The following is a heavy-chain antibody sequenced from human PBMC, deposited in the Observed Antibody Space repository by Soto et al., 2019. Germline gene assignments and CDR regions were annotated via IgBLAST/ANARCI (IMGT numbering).Heavy chain of an antibody. CDR1: GLIFSDYA. D-gene: IGHD5-12*01. CDR3: AKDFRYSGYDDY. Sequence: GGSLRLSCAASGLIFSDYAMSWVRQAPGKGLECVACISGSGDKTFYADSVKGRFTISRDNSKNTVSLHMNSLRVDDTAVYFCAKDFRYSGYDDYWGQGTLVTVSS. CDR2: ISGSGDKT. V-gene: IGHV3-23*01. J-gene: IGHJ4*02.